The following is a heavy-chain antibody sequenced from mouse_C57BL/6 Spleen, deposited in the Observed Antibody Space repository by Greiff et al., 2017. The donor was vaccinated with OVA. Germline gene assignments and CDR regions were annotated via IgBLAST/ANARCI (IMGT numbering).Heavy chain of an antibody. Sequence: QVQLQQPGTELVKPGASVKLSCKASGYTFTSYWMHWVKQRPGQGLEWIGNINPSNGGTNYNEKFKSKATLTVDKSSSTAYMQLSSRTSEDSAVYYCARGPSYDGYYGYYAMDYWGQGTSVTVSS. CDR3: ARGPSYDGYYGYYAMDY. J-gene: IGHJ4*01. CDR1: GYTFTSYW. CDR2: INPSNGGT. V-gene: IGHV1-53*01. D-gene: IGHD2-3*01.